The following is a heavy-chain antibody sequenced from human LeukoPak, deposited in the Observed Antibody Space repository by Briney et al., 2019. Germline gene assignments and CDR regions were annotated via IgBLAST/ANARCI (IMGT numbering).Heavy chain of an antibody. CDR3: ARSKPAYYYYGMDV. CDR2: INHSGST. V-gene: IGHV4-34*01. J-gene: IGHJ6*02. Sequence: SETLSLTCAVYGGSFSGYYWSWIRQPPGKGLEWIGEINHSGSTNYNPSLKSRVTISVDTSKNLFSLKLSSVTAADTAVYYCARSKPAYYYYGMDVWGQGTTVTVSS. D-gene: IGHD4-11*01. CDR1: GGSFSGYY.